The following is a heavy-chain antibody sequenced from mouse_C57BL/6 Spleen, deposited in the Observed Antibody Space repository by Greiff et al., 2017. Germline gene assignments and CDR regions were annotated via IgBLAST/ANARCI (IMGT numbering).Heavy chain of an antibody. D-gene: IGHD1-3*01. CDR1: GYTFTSYW. CDR3: AREEELGFDFDY. V-gene: IGHV1-55*01. CDR2: IYPGSGST. Sequence: QVQLKQPGAELVKPGASVKMSCKASGYTFTSYWITWVKQRPGQGLEWIGDIYPGSGSTNYNERFTSKATLTVDTSSSTDYMQLSSLTSEDCAVYYCAREEELGFDFDYWGQGTTLTVSS. J-gene: IGHJ2*01.